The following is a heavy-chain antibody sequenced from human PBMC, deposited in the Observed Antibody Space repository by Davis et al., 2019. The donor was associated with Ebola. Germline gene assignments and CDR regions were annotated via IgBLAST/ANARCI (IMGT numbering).Heavy chain of an antibody. D-gene: IGHD6-13*01. CDR2: INPKTGAA. Sequence: ASVKVSCKASGYTFTAFFIHWVRQSPGQGLEWMGRINPKTGAANYLQKFQGRVTMTRDSSIDTAYMELGSLRSDDMAVYYCARDGQQQLLVDTWFDPWGQGTLVTVSS. J-gene: IGHJ5*02. CDR1: GYTFTAFF. CDR3: ARDGQQQLLVDTWFDP. V-gene: IGHV1-2*06.